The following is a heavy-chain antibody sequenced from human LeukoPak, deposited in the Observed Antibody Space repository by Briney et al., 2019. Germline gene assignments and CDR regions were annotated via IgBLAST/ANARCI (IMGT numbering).Heavy chain of an antibody. J-gene: IGHJ3*02. CDR2: IKEDGMEK. CDR3: ARDWVAGVPFDAFDI. D-gene: IGHD3-10*01. CDR1: VFTLSRYW. Sequence: GGALRLSCAASVFTLSRYWMSWVRQAPGKGLEWVGNIKEDGMEKYYVDSVKGRFTISRDNANNSLYLHMNSLTAEDTAMYYCARDWVAGVPFDAFDIWGQGTMVSVSS. V-gene: IGHV3-7*03.